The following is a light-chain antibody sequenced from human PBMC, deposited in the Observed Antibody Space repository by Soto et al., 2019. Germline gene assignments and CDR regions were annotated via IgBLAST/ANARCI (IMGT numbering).Light chain of an antibody. CDR1: SSDVGGYDY. CDR3: SSYAGSNILV. Sequence: QSALTQPPSASGSPGQSVTISCTGTSSDVGGYDYVSWYQQHPGKAPKLMSYEVSKRPSGVPDRFSGSKSGNTASLTVSGLQAEDEADYYCSSYAGSNILVFGGGTKLTVL. J-gene: IGLJ2*01. V-gene: IGLV2-8*01. CDR2: EVS.